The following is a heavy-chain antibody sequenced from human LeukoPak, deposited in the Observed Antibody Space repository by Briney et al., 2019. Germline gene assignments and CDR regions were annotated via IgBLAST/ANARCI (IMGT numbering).Heavy chain of an antibody. J-gene: IGHJ4*02. CDR2: IAWNSGSV. CDR1: GFTFDDYA. D-gene: IGHD3-10*01. Sequence: DRSLRLSCAASGFTFDDYAMHWVRQAPGKGLEWVSGIAWNSGSVAYADSVKGRSTISRDNAKNSLYLQMNSLRADDTALYYCAKGTMYYYGSTDYWGQGTLVTVSS. V-gene: IGHV3-9*01. CDR3: AKGTMYYYGSTDY.